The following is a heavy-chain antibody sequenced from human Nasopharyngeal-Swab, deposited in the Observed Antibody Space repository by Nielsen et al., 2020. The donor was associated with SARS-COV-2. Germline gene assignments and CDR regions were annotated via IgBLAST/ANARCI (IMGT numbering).Heavy chain of an antibody. CDR1: GYSFSSYW. D-gene: IGHD3-10*01. V-gene: IGHV5-10-1*01. CDR3: ARRSFYYGSGTVRGMDV. CDR2: IDPSDSYS. J-gene: IGHJ6*02. Sequence: GESLKISCKGSGYSFSSYWISWVRQMPGKGLEWMGIIDPSDSYSNYSPSFHGHVTISVDKSLSTAFLPWSSLKASDTAVYYCARRSFYYGSGTVRGMDVWGQGTTVTVSS.